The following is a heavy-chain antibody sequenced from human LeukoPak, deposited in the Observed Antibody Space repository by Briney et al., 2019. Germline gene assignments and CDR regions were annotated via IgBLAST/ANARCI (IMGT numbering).Heavy chain of an antibody. Sequence: GGSLRLSCAASGFTFNDYAMHWVRQAPGKGLEWVSGISWNSGSIGYADSVKGRFTISRDNAKNSLYLQMNSLRAEDTALYYCAKDTSHYYDSSGYYYDSVLDYWGQGTLVTVSS. CDR1: GFTFNDYA. CDR2: ISWNSGSI. D-gene: IGHD3-22*01. V-gene: IGHV3-9*01. CDR3: AKDTSHYYDSSGYYYDSVLDY. J-gene: IGHJ4*02.